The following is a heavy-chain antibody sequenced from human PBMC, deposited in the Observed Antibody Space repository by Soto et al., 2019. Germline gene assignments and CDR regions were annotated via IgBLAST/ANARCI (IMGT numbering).Heavy chain of an antibody. CDR2: INAGYGDT. CDR1: GYTFSSYA. D-gene: IGHD7-27*01. J-gene: IGHJ4*02. V-gene: IGHV1-3*01. CDR3: ARDTGDGTFDF. Sequence: ASVKVSCKASGYTFSSYAMHWVRQAPGQRLEWMGWINAGYGDTKSSQKFQDRVTISRDTSASTAYMELTSLRSEDTAVYYCARDTGDGTFDFWGQGTLVTVSS.